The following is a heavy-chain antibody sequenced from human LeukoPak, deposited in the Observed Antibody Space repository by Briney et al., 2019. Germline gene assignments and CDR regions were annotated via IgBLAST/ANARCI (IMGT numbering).Heavy chain of an antibody. CDR2: IIPIFGTT. V-gene: IGHV1-69*05. CDR3: ARGDSGYDYGFDN. Sequence: AASVKASCKASGGTFSSHAISWVRQAPGQGLEWVGGIIPIFGTTNYAQKFQGRVTITTDESTSTGYMELRSLRSDDTAVYYCARGDSGYDYGFDNWGQGTLVTVSS. CDR1: GGTFSSHA. J-gene: IGHJ4*02. D-gene: IGHD5-12*01.